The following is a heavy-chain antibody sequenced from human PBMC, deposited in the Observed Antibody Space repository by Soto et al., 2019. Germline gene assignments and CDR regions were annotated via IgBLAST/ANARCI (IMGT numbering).Heavy chain of an antibody. D-gene: IGHD3-16*01. CDR2: INSDGSST. CDR1: GFTFSSYW. Sequence: GGSLRLSCAASGFTFSSYWMHWVRQAPGKGLVWVSRINSDGSSTSYADSVKGRFTISRDNAKNTLYLQMNSLRAEDTVVYYCASGVYFGGAFDIWGQGTMVTVSS. CDR3: ASGVYFGGAFDI. V-gene: IGHV3-74*01. J-gene: IGHJ3*02.